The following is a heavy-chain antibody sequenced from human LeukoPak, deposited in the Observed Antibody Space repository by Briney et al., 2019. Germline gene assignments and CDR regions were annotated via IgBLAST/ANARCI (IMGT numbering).Heavy chain of an antibody. CDR2: ISSSGSTI. D-gene: IGHD3-10*01. V-gene: IGHV3-48*03. J-gene: IGHJ4*02. CDR3: ARVLFGDFDY. Sequence: GGSLRLSCAASGFTFSSYEMNWVRQAPGKGLEWVSYISSSGSTIYYADSVKGRFTISRDNAKNSLYLQMNSLRAEDTAVYYCARVLFGDFDYWGQGTQVTVSS. CDR1: GFTFSSYE.